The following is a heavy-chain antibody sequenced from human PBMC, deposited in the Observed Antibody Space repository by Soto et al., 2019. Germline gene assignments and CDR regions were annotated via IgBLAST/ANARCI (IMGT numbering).Heavy chain of an antibody. CDR2: ITRKVDGEIT. CDR1: GFNFSHAW. Sequence: PGGSLRLSCAASGFNFSHAWMTWVRQAPGKGLEWVGRITRKVDGEITIYAAPVRGRFTISRDDSENTLSLQMNSLKTEDTAVYYCATDSVSTLSDPLIFWGKGTTVNVSS. D-gene: IGHD5-12*01. V-gene: IGHV3-15*01. J-gene: IGHJ6*04. CDR3: ATDSVSTLSDPLIF.